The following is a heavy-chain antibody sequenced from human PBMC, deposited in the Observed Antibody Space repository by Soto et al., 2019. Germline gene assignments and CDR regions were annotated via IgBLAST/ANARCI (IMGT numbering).Heavy chain of an antibody. CDR1: GGSVSGYY. Sequence: ALSLHNAVLGGSVSGYYRSWIRTPPGKGLEWIGEINHSGSTNYNPSLKSRVTISVDTSKNQFSLKLSSVTAADTAVYYCARGVISLGDSSNWFGTWGQGTLVTVSS. D-gene: IGHD3-16*01. CDR2: INHSGST. V-gene: IGHV4-34*01. CDR3: ARGVISLGDSSNWFGT. J-gene: IGHJ5*02.